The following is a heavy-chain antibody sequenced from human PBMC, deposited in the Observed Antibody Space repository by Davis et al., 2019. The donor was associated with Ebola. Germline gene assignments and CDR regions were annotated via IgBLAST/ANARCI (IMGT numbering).Heavy chain of an antibody. V-gene: IGHV4-34*01. J-gene: IGHJ4*02. CDR3: ARAAVGTTYYFDH. CDR2: INHSGST. D-gene: IGHD1-1*01. Sequence: PSETLSLTCAVYGGSFSGYYWSWIRQPPGKGLEWIGEINHSGSTNYNPSLKSRVTISVDTSKNQFSLKLSSVTAADTAVYYCARAAVGTTYYFDHWGQGTLVTVSS. CDR1: GGSFSGYY.